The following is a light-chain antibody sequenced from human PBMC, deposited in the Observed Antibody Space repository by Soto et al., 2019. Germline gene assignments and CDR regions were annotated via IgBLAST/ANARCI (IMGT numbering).Light chain of an antibody. J-gene: IGKJ1*01. Sequence: DIQMTQSPATLSASVGDRVSITCRASQSISDYLAWYQQKPGKAPKAQNYRASTLESGVPSRFSGSGSETEFTLIISSLQPDDFATYNCQQYKTYSWSFGQGTRVEIK. CDR1: QSISDY. V-gene: IGKV1-5*03. CDR3: QQYKTYSWS. CDR2: RAS.